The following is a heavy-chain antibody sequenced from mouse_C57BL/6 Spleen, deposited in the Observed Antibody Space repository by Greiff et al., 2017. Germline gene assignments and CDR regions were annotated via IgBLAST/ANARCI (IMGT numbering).Heavy chain of an antibody. CDR3: AKRGFITTVVAFDY. D-gene: IGHD1-1*01. J-gene: IGHJ2*01. CDR2: IHPNSGST. Sequence: QVQLQQPGAELVKPGASVKLSCKASGYTFTSYWMHWVKQRPGQGLEWIGMIHPNSGSTNYNEKFNSKATLTVDKSSSTAYMQLSSLTSEDSAVYYCAKRGFITTVVAFDYWGQGTTLTVSS. V-gene: IGHV1-64*01. CDR1: GYTFTSYW.